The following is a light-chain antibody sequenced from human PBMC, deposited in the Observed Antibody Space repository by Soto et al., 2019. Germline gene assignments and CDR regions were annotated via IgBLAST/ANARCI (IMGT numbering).Light chain of an antibody. CDR3: QHLNTYPIT. V-gene: IGKV1-9*01. CDR2: AAS. Sequence: IQLTQSPSSLSASVVYRVTTSCRASQDISTHLAWFAQKPGRAPQLLIYAASTLHSGVPSRFSGSGSGTDFTLTISSLQPEDFATYYCQHLNTYPITFGPVTRLEI. J-gene: IGKJ5*01. CDR1: QDISTH.